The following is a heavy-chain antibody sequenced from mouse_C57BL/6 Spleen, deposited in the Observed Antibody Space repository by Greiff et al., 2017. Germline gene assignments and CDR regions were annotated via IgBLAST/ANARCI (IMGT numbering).Heavy chain of an antibody. Sequence: EVKLMESGPELVKPGASVKISCKASGYSFTDYNMNWVKQSNGKSLEWIGVINPNYGTTSYNQKFKGKATLTVDQSSSTAYMQLNSLTSEDSAVYYCARDLFYGSSHYYAMDYWGQGTSVTVSS. V-gene: IGHV1-39*01. CDR1: GYSFTDYN. D-gene: IGHD1-1*01. CDR3: ARDLFYGSSHYYAMDY. J-gene: IGHJ4*01. CDR2: INPNYGTT.